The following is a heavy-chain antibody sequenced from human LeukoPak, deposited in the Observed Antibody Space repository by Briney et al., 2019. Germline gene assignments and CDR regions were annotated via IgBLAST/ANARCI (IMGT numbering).Heavy chain of an antibody. D-gene: IGHD3-22*01. Sequence: PSETLSLTCTVSDGSITNYYWSWIRQPAGKGLEWIGRMYISGSTNYNPSLKSRVTMSVDASKSQFSLKLSSVTAADMAMYYCARAYENYYYGMDVWGQGTTVTVSS. CDR3: ARAYENYYYGMDV. CDR1: DGSITNYY. J-gene: IGHJ6*02. CDR2: MYISGST. V-gene: IGHV4-4*07.